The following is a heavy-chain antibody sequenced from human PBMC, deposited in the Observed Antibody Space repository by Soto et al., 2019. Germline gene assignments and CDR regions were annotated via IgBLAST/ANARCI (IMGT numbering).Heavy chain of an antibody. CDR1: GGTFSTYA. D-gene: IGHD2-2*01. CDR3: ARSQCGSSSLDIYYYYYYGMDV. V-gene: IGHV1-69*01. CDR2: VIPIFGTP. Sequence: QVQLVQSGAEVKKPGSSVKVSCKAPGGTFSTYAISWVRQAPGQGLEWMGGVIPIFGTPKYAQKFQGRVTITADESTSTGYMELRSLRSEDTAMYYCARSQCGSSSLDIYYYYYYGMDVWGQGTTVTVSS. J-gene: IGHJ6*02.